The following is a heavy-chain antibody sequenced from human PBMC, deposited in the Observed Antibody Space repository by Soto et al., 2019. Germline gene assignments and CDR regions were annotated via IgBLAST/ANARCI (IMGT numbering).Heavy chain of an antibody. J-gene: IGHJ4*02. V-gene: IGHV1-8*01. D-gene: IGHD2-21*02. CDR2: MNPNSGNT. CDR3: ARGNFNCGGDCIDY. CDR1: GYTFTSYD. Sequence: GASVKVSCKASGYTFTSYDINWVRRATGQGLEWMGWMNPNSGNTGYAQKFQGRVTMTRNTSISTAYMELSSLRSEDTAVYYCARGNFNCGGDCIDYWGQGTLVTVSS.